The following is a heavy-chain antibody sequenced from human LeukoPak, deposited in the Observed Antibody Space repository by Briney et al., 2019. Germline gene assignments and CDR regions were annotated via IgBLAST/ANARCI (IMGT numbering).Heavy chain of an antibody. D-gene: IGHD6-19*01. Sequence: PGGSLRLSCAASGFTFKRFWMHWVRQAPGKGLVWVSRIISDGSGTNYADSVKGRFTISRDNAKNTLYLQMNSLRAEDTALYYCAREDVDITVATSGAFDIWGQGTMVTVSS. CDR1: GFTFKRFW. CDR3: AREDVDITVATSGAFDI. J-gene: IGHJ3*02. CDR2: IISDGSGT. V-gene: IGHV3-74*01.